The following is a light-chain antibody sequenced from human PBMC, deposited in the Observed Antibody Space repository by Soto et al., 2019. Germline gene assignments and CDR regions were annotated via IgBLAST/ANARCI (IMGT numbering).Light chain of an antibody. CDR3: QEYNGRSS. V-gene: IGKV3-15*01. CDR1: QNVAGD. CDR2: RTS. J-gene: IGKJ1*01. Sequence: RVTTQSPATLSVSPGERATLSCRASQNVAGDLAWYQQKPGQAPRLLIYRTSTRAPGIPARFSGSGSGTELTLPIGRLQSEDFAVYYCQEYNGRSSFGQGTKVEIK.